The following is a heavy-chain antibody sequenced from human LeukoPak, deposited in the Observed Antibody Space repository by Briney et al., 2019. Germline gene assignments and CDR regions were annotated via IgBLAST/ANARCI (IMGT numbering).Heavy chain of an antibody. CDR2: IYHSGST. D-gene: IGHD3-10*01. CDR1: GGSISSSNW. Sequence: SETLSLTCAVSGGSISSSNWWSWVRQPPGKGLEWIGEIYHSGSTNYNPSLKSRVTISVDKSKNQFSLKLSSVTAADTAVYYCASYLYYPLAFDIWGQGTMVTVSS. J-gene: IGHJ3*02. CDR3: ASYLYYPLAFDI. V-gene: IGHV4-4*02.